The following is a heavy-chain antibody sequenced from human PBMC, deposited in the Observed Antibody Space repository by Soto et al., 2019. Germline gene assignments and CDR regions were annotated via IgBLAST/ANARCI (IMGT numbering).Heavy chain of an antibody. Sequence: QVQLVQSGAEVKKPGASVKVSCKASGYTFTRSGISWVRQAPGQGLEWMGWISTYNGDTNYAQTFQGRVTMTTDTSTSTVYKELTSLRSDDTAVYYCAREGVAPYYYYGMNVWGEGAPVTVSS. D-gene: IGHD5-12*01. CDR1: GYTFTRSG. V-gene: IGHV1-18*01. CDR3: AREGVAPYYYYGMNV. CDR2: ISTYNGDT. J-gene: IGHJ6*04.